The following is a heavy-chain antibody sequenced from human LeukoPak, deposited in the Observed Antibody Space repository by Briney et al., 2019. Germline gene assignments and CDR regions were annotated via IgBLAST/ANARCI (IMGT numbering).Heavy chain of an antibody. CDR1: GFTFDDYG. CDR3: ARDPDYYGSGSYYDYDYGMDV. V-gene: IGHV3-20*04. Sequence: GGSLRLSCAASGFTFDDYGMSWVRQAPGKGLEWVSGINWNGGSTGYADSVKGRFTISRDNAKNSLYLQMNSLRAEDTALYYCARDPDYYGSGSYYDYDYGMDVWGQGTTVTVSS. CDR2: INWNGGST. J-gene: IGHJ6*02. D-gene: IGHD3-10*01.